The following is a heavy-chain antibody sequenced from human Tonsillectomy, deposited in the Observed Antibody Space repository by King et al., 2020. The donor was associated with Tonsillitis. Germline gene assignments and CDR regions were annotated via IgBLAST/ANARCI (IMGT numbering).Heavy chain of an antibody. CDR2: ISYDGSNK. J-gene: IGHJ4*02. Sequence: VQLVESGGGVVQPGRSLRLSCAASGFTFNSYDMYWVRQASGKGLEWVAVISYDGSNKYYADSVTGRFNISRDNSKNKVYLQMNSLRVEDTAVHYCARDRDGYIFDYWVQATLVTDSS. CDR1: GFTFNSYD. V-gene: IGHV3-33*05. CDR3: ARDRDGYIFDY. D-gene: IGHD5-24*01.